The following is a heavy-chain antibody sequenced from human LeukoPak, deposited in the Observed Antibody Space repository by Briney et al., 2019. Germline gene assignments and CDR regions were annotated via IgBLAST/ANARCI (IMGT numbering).Heavy chain of an antibody. Sequence: GGSLRFSGAASGFTFSSYSMTGVRQVPGKGLEWVSSISSSSSYIYYADSVKGRFTISRDNAKNSLYLQMNSLRAEDTAVYYCASGVTTGMLDYWGQGTLVTVSS. CDR1: GFTFSSYS. V-gene: IGHV3-21*01. D-gene: IGHD4-17*01. CDR3: ASGVTTGMLDY. CDR2: ISSSSSYI. J-gene: IGHJ4*02.